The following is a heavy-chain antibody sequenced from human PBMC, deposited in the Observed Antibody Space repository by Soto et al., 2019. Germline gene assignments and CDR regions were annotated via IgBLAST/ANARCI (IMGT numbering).Heavy chain of an antibody. Sequence: QLQLQESGPGLVKPSETLSLTCTVSGGSISSSSYYWGWIRQPPGKGLEWIGSIYYSGSTYYNPSLKSRVTISVATSKNQFSLKLSSVTAADTAVYYCARQGDYGSDFDYWGQGTLVTVSS. CDR3: ARQGDYGSDFDY. CDR1: GGSISSSSYY. CDR2: IYYSGST. V-gene: IGHV4-39*01. D-gene: IGHD4-17*01. J-gene: IGHJ4*02.